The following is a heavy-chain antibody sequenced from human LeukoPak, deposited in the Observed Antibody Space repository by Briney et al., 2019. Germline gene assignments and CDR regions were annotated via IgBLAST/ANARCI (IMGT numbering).Heavy chain of an antibody. D-gene: IGHD6-13*01. J-gene: IGHJ4*02. V-gene: IGHV3-7*01. CDR3: ASGRQLGY. CDR1: GFTFSNYW. CDR2: IKEDGSEK. Sequence: GGSLRLSCAASGFTFSNYWMSWVRQAPGKGLEWVANIKEDGSEKYYVDSVKGRFTISRDNARNSLYPQMNSLRAEDTVVYYCASGRQLGYWGQGTLVTVSS.